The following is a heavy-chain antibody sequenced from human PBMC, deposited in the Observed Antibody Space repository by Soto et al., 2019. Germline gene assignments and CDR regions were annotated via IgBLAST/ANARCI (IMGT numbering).Heavy chain of an antibody. V-gene: IGHV3-30*18. CDR1: GFTFSTYG. Sequence: QVQLVESGGGVVQPGRSLRLSCAASGFTFSTYGMHWVRQAPGKGLEWVAVISHDGSNKWYADSVKGRFTISRDNSRNTLYVQMSSLRTDDTAVYYCAKGLNAVAGLSDYWGQGTLVTVSS. CDR2: ISHDGSNK. J-gene: IGHJ4*02. CDR3: AKGLNAVAGLSDY. D-gene: IGHD6-19*01.